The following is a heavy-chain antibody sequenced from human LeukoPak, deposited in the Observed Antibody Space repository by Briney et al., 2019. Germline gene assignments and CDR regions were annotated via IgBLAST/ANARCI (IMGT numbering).Heavy chain of an antibody. J-gene: IGHJ6*02. Sequence: SETLSLTCTVSGGSISSYYWSWIRQPPGKGLEWIGYIYYSGSTNYNPSLKSRVTISVDTSKNQFSLKLSSVTAADTAVYYCARLGSYDFWSGYYPYGMDVWGQGTTVTVCS. D-gene: IGHD3-3*01. CDR2: IYYSGST. V-gene: IGHV4-59*08. CDR3: ARLGSYDFWSGYYPYGMDV. CDR1: GGSISSYY.